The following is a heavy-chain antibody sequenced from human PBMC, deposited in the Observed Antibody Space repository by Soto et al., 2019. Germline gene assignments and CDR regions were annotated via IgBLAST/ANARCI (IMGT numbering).Heavy chain of an antibody. V-gene: IGHV1-3*01. D-gene: IGHD6-19*01. Sequence: ASVKVSCKASGYTFTSYAMHWVRQAPGQRLEWMGWINAGNGNTKYSQKFQGRVTITRDTSASTAYMELSSLRSEDTAVYYCARAYRSGWPLDYWAQGTLVTVSS. CDR3: ARAYRSGWPLDY. CDR2: INAGNGNT. J-gene: IGHJ4*02. CDR1: GYTFTSYA.